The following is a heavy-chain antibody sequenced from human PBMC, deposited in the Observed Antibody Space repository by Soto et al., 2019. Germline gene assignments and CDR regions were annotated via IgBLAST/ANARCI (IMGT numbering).Heavy chain of an antibody. CDR2: ISADSGNT. CDR1: GYTFTSYG. V-gene: IGHV1-18*04. J-gene: IGHJ4*02. D-gene: IGHD2-8*01. CDR3: ARDQRCNNGICSLY. Sequence: QVQLVQSGPEVKKPGASVKVSCKTSGYTFTSYGITWVRQAPGQGLEWMGWISADSGNTNYAQNVQGRVTMTRDTSTSTAYMELRSLRSDDTALYFCARDQRCNNGICSLYWGQGTLVTVSS.